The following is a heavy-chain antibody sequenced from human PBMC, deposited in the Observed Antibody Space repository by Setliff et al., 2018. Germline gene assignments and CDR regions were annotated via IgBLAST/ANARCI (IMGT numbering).Heavy chain of an antibody. D-gene: IGHD3-22*01. CDR3: ARAPRYFDSTGSYFDG. V-gene: IGHV4-4*02. CDR2: IYHDGNT. J-gene: IGHJ4*02. CDR1: GVSVNSLTW. Sequence: SETLSLTCAVSGVSVNSLTWWSWVRQSPGKGLEWIGHIYHDGNTKSYPSVHFNQSLKSRVTMSVDKSKNHFSLKMSSVTAADTAVYYCARAPRYFDSTGSYFDGWGQGTLVTVSS.